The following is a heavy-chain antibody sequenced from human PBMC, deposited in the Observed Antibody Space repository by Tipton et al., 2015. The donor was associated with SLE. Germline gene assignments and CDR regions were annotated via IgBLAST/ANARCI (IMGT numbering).Heavy chain of an antibody. CDR2: ISSSSSYI. D-gene: IGHD1-26*01. CDR3: ARVRVGATFDAFDI. CDR1: GFTFSSYS. Sequence: GSLRLSCAASGFTFSSYSMNWVRQAPGKGLEWVSSISSSSSYIYYADSVKGRFTISRDNAKNSLYLQMNSLRAEDTAVYYCARVRVGATFDAFDIWGQGTMVTVSS. J-gene: IGHJ3*02. V-gene: IGHV3-21*01.